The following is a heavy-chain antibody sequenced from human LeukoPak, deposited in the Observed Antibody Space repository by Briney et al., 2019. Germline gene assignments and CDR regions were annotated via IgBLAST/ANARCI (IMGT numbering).Heavy chain of an antibody. J-gene: IGHJ4*02. CDR1: GYTLTELS. CDR2: IIPIFGTA. Sequence: SVKVTCKVSGYTLTELSMHWVRQAPGKGLEWMGGIIPIFGTANYAQKFQGRVTITTDESTSTAYMELSSLRSEDTAVYYCAGGIAAAGLDYWGQGTLVTVSS. CDR3: AGGIAAAGLDY. V-gene: IGHV1-69*05. D-gene: IGHD6-13*01.